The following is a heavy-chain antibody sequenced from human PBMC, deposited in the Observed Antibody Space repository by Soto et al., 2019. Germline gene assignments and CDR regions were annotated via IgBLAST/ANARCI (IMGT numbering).Heavy chain of an antibody. CDR2: ISGSGTST. Sequence: EVQLLESGGGLVQPGGSLRLSCAASGITFSSYALSWVRQAPGRGLEWVSAISGSGTSTYYADSVKGRFTISRDNSKNTLYLQMTGLRADDSAVYYCAKEVAGGTAMLTSSFDYWCQGTRVTASS. V-gene: IGHV3-23*01. J-gene: IGHJ4*02. CDR3: AKEVAGGTAMLTSSFDY. D-gene: IGHD5-18*01. CDR1: GITFSSYA.